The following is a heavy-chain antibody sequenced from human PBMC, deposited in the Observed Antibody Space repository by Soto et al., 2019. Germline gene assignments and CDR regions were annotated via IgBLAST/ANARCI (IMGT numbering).Heavy chain of an antibody. Sequence: EVQLVESGGGLVQPGRSLRLSCIASGFNFNDHGMHWVRQAPGKGLEWVSGITWHSDGMGYADSVKGRFTISRDNAKNSLYQPRNSLRVEDTALYYCAKEDSGFSGYMDVWGKGTTVTVSS. CDR1: GFNFNDHG. V-gene: IGHV3-9*01. CDR3: AKEDSGFSGYMDV. J-gene: IGHJ6*03. CDR2: ITWHSDGM. D-gene: IGHD3-10*01.